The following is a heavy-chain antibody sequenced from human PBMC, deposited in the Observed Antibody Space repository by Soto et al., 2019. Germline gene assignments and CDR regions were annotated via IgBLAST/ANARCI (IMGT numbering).Heavy chain of an antibody. D-gene: IGHD2-2*01. CDR3: ARDPHCSGASCYPFDY. V-gene: IGHV4-34*01. CDR2: INHSGST. CDR1: GGSFSGYY. J-gene: IGHJ4*02. Sequence: PSETLSLTCAVYGGSFSGYYWSWIRQPPGKGLEWIGEINHSGSTNYNPSLKSRVTISVDTSKNQFSLKLNSVTAADTAVYYCARDPHCSGASCYPFDYWGQGSLVTVSS.